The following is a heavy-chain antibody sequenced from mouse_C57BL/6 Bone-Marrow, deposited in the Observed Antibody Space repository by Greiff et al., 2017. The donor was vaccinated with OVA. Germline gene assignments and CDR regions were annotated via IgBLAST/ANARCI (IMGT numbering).Heavy chain of an antibody. J-gene: IGHJ4*01. CDR2: IWSDGST. CDR3: ARHLYGSSYGNYARDY. CDR1: GFSLTSYG. D-gene: IGHD1-1*01. V-gene: IGHV2-6-1*01. Sequence: VQLKESGPGLVAPSQSLSITCTVSGFSLTSYGVHWVRQPPGKGLEWLVVIWSDGSTTYNSALKSRLSISKDNSKSQVFLKMNSLQTDDTAMYYCARHLYGSSYGNYARDYWGQGTSVTVSS.